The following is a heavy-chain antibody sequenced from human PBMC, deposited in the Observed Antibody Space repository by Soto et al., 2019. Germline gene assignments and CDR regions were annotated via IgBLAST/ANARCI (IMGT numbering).Heavy chain of an antibody. D-gene: IGHD6-13*01. CDR3: AGNTWSRWSTFDP. J-gene: IGHJ5*02. CDR2: IYYTGST. V-gene: IGHV4-59*01. Sequence: SETLSLTCTFSGGSISSFYWSWIRQPPGKGLEWVGYIYYTGSTNYNPSLKSRVTISVDTSKNQFSLKLSSVTAADTAVYYCAGNTWSRWSTFDPWGQGTLVTVSS. CDR1: GGSISSFY.